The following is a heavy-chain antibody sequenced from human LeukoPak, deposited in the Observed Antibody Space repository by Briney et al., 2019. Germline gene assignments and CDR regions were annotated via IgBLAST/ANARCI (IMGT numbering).Heavy chain of an antibody. V-gene: IGHV4-59*08. D-gene: IGHD2-15*01. CDR2: VHYSGSS. Sequence: PSETLSLTCTVSGVSISTYCWSWIRQPPGKGLEWIGYVHYSGSSAYIPSLKSRVTMSVDTSKNHFSLSLTSVTAADTALYFCARWYCSDNLCFHMDVWGKGTTVTVFS. CDR1: GVSISTYC. CDR3: ARWYCSDNLCFHMDV. J-gene: IGHJ6*03.